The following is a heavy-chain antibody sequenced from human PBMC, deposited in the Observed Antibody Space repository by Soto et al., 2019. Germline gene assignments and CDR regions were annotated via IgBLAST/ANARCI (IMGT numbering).Heavy chain of an antibody. D-gene: IGHD6-13*01. CDR1: GFTFDDYA. CDR3: VKDESINWYSGHFRH. CDR2: INWNSGSI. V-gene: IGHV3-9*01. Sequence: GGSLRLSCAASGFTFDDYAMHWVRQVPGKGLEWVSGINWNSGSIGYADSVKGRFAISRENAKNSLHLQMNSLRAEDTAFYYCVKDESINWYSGHFRHWGQGTLVTVSS. J-gene: IGHJ1*01.